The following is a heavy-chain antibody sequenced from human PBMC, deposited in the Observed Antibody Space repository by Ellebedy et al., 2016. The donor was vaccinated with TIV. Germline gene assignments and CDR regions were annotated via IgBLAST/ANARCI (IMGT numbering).Heavy chain of an antibody. CDR1: GFSLSRNS. Sequence: GGSLRLSXAASGFSLSRNSMHWVRQAPGKGLEWVAVMWHDGINKNYGGSVKGRFTISRDNSKNTLYLQMNSLTAEDTAVYYCTRDGSYGDLDSWGQGTLVTVSS. J-gene: IGHJ4*02. D-gene: IGHD4-17*01. V-gene: IGHV3-33*01. CDR2: MWHDGINK. CDR3: TRDGSYGDLDS.